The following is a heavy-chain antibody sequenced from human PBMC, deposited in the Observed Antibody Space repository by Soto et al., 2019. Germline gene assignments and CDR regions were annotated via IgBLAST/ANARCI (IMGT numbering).Heavy chain of an antibody. D-gene: IGHD5-18*01. CDR3: AKVFISGIQLWDPSFDY. Sequence: PGGSLRLSCAASGFTFSSYAMSWVRQAPGKGLEWVSAISGSGGSTYYADSVKGRFTISRDNSKNTLYLQMNSLRAEDTAVYYCAKVFISGIQLWDPSFDYWGQGTLVTVYS. V-gene: IGHV3-23*01. CDR2: ISGSGGST. CDR1: GFTFSSYA. J-gene: IGHJ4*02.